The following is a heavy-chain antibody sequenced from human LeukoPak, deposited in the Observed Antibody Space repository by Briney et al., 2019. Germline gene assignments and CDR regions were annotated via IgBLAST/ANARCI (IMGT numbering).Heavy chain of an antibody. CDR1: GFTFSDYY. D-gene: IGHD3-22*01. CDR2: ISSSGSTI. J-gene: IGHJ4*02. Sequence: GGSLRLSCAASGFTFSDYYMSWIRQAPGKGLEWVSYISSSGSTIYYADSVKGRFTISRDNAKNSLYLQMNSLRAEDTVVYYCARDVARAYYYDSSGYYCYWGQGTLVTVSS. CDR3: ARDVARAYYYDSSGYYCY. V-gene: IGHV3-11*01.